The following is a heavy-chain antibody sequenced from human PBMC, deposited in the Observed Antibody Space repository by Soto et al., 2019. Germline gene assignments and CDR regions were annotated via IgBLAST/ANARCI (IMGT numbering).Heavy chain of an antibody. D-gene: IGHD3-10*01. Sequence: SETLSLTCAVSDYSISSGNWWGWVRQPPGKGLEWIAFMFYNGNIHYNPSLKSRVTMSVDTPKNQFSMKMNSVTAADTAVYYCATSGTTWSYWFDPWGQGIQVTVSS. V-gene: IGHV4-28*05. J-gene: IGHJ5*02. CDR3: ATSGTTWSYWFDP. CDR1: DYSISSGNW. CDR2: MFYNGNI.